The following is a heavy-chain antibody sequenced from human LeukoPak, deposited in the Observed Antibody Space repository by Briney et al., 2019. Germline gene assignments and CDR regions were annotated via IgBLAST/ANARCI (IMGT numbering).Heavy chain of an antibody. D-gene: IGHD6-19*01. CDR1: GFTFSSNG. J-gene: IGHJ4*02. CDR3: AKESSGGWYFDY. CDR2: IPASGGST. V-gene: IGHV3-23*01. Sequence: GGSLRLSCAASGFTFSSNGMIWVRQAPGKGLEWVSSIPASGGSTYYADSVKGRFTISGDNSKNSLYLQMNSLRAEDTAVYYCAKESSGGWYFDYWGQGTLVTVSS.